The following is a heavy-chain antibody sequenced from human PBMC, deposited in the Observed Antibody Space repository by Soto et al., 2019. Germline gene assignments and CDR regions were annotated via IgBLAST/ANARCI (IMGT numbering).Heavy chain of an antibody. D-gene: IGHD6-6*01. J-gene: IGHJ4*02. CDR2: SYHSGST. V-gene: IGHV4-39*01. CDR3: ARRGWGSSSFFDY. Sequence: LSLTCTVSGASITSLYYYWGWIRQPPGKGLEWIGSSYHSGSTYYAPSLMSRVAMSVDTSKNQFSLKLNSVTAADTAVYYCARRGWGSSSFFDYWGQGTLVTVSS. CDR1: GASITSLYYY.